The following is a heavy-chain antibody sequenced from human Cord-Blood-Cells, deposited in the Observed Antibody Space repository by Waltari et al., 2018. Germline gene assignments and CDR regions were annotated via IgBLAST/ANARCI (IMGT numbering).Heavy chain of an antibody. CDR1: GYSFTSYW. Sequence: EVQLVQSGAEVKKPGESLKISCKGSGYSFTSYWIGWVRQMTGKGLGWRGIIYPGASDTRNSPSFQGQGTISADKSISTAYLQWSSLKASDTAMYYCAMRTAAGTFDPWGQGTLVTVSS. J-gene: IGHJ5*02. D-gene: IGHD6-13*01. CDR3: AMRTAAGTFDP. CDR2: IYPGASDT. V-gene: IGHV5-51*03.